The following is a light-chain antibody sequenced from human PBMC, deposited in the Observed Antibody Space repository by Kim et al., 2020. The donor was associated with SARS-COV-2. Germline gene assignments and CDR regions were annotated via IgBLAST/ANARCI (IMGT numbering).Light chain of an antibody. J-gene: IGKJ4*01. CDR2: WAS. CDR3: QQYYGTPLT. CDR1: HTVLDSSNNKNY. Sequence: ATITCKSSHTVLDSSNNKNYLAWYQQKPGQPPKLRIYWASTGESWVPDRFSGSGSGTDFTLTISSLQAEDVAVYYCQQYYGTPLTFGGGTKVDIK. V-gene: IGKV4-1*01.